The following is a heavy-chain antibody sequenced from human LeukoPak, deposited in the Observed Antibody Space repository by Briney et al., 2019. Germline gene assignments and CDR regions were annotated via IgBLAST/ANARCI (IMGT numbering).Heavy chain of an antibody. Sequence: GESLKISCKGSGYSFSNYWIAWVRQMPGKGLEWMGMIYPGDSDTRYSPSFQGQVSISVDKSISTVYLQWSSLKASDTAMYYCSRHRVRESSGVPLDMWGQGTMVTVSS. V-gene: IGHV5-51*01. CDR1: GYSFSNYW. J-gene: IGHJ3*02. D-gene: IGHD2-15*01. CDR2: IYPGDSDT. CDR3: SRHRVRESSGVPLDM.